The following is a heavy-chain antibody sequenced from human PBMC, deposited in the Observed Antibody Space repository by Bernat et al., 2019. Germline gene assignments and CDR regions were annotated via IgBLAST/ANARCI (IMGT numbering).Heavy chain of an antibody. CDR1: GFPFTGYF. CDR2: INPNSGGT. CDR3: ARATRGIGSGLDNWFDP. D-gene: IGHD3-10*01. J-gene: IGHJ5*02. V-gene: IGHV1-2*02. Sequence: QEQLVQSGAEVKKPGASVKVSCKTSGFPFTGYFMHWVRQAPGLGVEWMGWINPNSGGTNYAQKFQGRVTMTRDTSINTLYMELSRLRSDDTAIYYCARATRGIGSGLDNWFDPWGQGTLVTVSS.